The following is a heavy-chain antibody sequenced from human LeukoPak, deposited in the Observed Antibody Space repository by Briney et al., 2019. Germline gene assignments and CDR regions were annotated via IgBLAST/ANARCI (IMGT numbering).Heavy chain of an antibody. Sequence: SETLSLTCTVSGGSLNSYYWTWIRQPPGKGLEWLGYIYYSGRTNYNPSPSLKSRVAISVDTSNNQFSLRLSSVTAADTAVYYCARLIGGVGYFDLWGRGTLVTVSS. CDR3: ARLIGGVGYFDL. CDR2: IYYSGRT. V-gene: IGHV4-59*08. J-gene: IGHJ2*01. CDR1: GGSLNSYY.